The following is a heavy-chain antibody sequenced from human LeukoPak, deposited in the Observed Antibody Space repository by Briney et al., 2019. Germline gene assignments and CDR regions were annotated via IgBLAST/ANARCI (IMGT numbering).Heavy chain of an antibody. CDR2: IRYDGSNK. Sequence: PGGSLRLSCAASGFTFSSYGMHWVRQAPGKGLEWVAFIRYDGSNKYYADSVKGRFTISRDNSKNTLYLQMNSLRAEDTAVYYCAKGGYDYVWGKFDYWGQGTLVTVSS. V-gene: IGHV3-30*02. CDR1: GFTFSSYG. D-gene: IGHD3-16*01. CDR3: AKGGYDYVWGKFDY. J-gene: IGHJ4*02.